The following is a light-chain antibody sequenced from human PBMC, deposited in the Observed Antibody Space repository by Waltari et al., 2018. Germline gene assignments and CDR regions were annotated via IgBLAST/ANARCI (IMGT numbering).Light chain of an antibody. CDR1: QSVSSSY. V-gene: IGKV3-20*01. J-gene: IGKJ4*01. CDR2: GAS. CDR3: QQAYSFPLT. Sequence: EIVLTQSPGTLSLSPGETATPSCRASQSVSSSYLAWYQQKPGQAPRLLIYGASSLHSGVPSRFSGSGSGTDFTLTISDLQTEDFATYYCQQAYSFPLTFGGGTKVEIK.